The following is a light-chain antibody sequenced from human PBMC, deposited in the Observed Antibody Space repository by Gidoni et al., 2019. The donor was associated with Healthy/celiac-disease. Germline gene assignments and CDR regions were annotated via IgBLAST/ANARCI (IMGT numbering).Light chain of an antibody. CDR2: DAS. CDR1: QDISNY. J-gene: IGKJ3*01. CDR3: QQYDNLPVT. V-gene: IGKV1-33*01. Sequence: DIQMTQSPSSLSASVGDRVTITCQASQDISNYLNWYQQEPGKAPKLLIYDASKLETGVPSTFSGSGSGTDFTITISSLQPEDIATYYCQQYDNLPVTFGPGTKVDIK.